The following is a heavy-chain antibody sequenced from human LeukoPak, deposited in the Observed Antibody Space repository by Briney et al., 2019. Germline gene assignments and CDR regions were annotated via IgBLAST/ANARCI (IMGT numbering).Heavy chain of an antibody. D-gene: IGHD2-8*02. Sequence: ASVRVSCKASGYTFTDYYTHWMRQAPGQGLEWMGIINPTGGTTVYTQKFQGRVTMTRDTATSTVNMDLISLRSEDTAVYYCARVSTGTIFDYWGQGTLVTVSS. CDR3: ARVSTGTIFDY. J-gene: IGHJ4*02. CDR2: INPTGGTT. V-gene: IGHV1-46*01. CDR1: GYTFTDYY.